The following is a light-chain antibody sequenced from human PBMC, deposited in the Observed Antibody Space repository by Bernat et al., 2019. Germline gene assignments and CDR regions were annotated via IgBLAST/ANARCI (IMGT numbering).Light chain of an antibody. CDR3: QQYGSLPHT. CDR1: ESVTSRY. Sequence: EIVLTQSPGTLSLSPGERATLSCRASESVTSRYVAWYQQKQGQTPRLLIHSATNRATGIPDRFSGSASETDFTLTISRLEPDDFAVYYCQQYGSLPHTFGQGTMVEIK. CDR2: SAT. J-gene: IGKJ2*01. V-gene: IGKV3-20*01.